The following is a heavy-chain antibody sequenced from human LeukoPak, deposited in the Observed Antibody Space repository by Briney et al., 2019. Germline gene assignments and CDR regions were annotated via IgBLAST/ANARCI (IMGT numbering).Heavy chain of an antibody. J-gene: IGHJ4*02. V-gene: IGHV1-2*04. CDR2: INPNSGGI. D-gene: IGHD3-3*01. Sequence: GSVKVSRKASGYTFTGYYMHWVRQAPGRGLEWMGWINPNSGGINYAQKFQGWVTMTRDTSISTAYMELSRLRSDDTAVYYCARDLQYYDFWSGYCLGYWGQGTLVTVSS. CDR3: ARDLQYYDFWSGYCLGY. CDR1: GYTFTGYY.